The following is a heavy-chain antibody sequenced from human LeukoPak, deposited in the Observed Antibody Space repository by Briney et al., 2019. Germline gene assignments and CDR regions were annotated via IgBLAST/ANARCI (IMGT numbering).Heavy chain of an antibody. CDR2: IYHSGST. D-gene: IGHD1-1*01. V-gene: IGHV4-30-2*01. J-gene: IGHJ6*02. CDR1: GGSISSGGYS. Sequence: SETLSLTCAVSGGSISSGGYSWSWIRQPPGKGLEWIGYIYHSGSTYYNPSLKSRVTISVDRSKNQFSLKLSSVTAADTAVYYCARAVLDYYYYYGMDVWGQGTTVTVSS. CDR3: ARAVLDYYYYYGMDV.